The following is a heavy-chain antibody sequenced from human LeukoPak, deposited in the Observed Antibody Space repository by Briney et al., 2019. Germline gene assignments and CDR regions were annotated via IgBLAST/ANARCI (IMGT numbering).Heavy chain of an antibody. V-gene: IGHV3-33*06. CDR2: IWYDGSNK. CDR1: GFTISSYG. CDR3: AKDSAITMAHYFDY. J-gene: IGHJ4*02. Sequence: GGSLRLSCAASGFTISSYGMHWVRQAPGKGLEWVAVIWYDGSNKYYADSVKGRFTISRDNSKNTLYLQMNSLRAEDTAVYYCAKDSAITMAHYFDYWGQGTLVTVSS. D-gene: IGHD3-10*01.